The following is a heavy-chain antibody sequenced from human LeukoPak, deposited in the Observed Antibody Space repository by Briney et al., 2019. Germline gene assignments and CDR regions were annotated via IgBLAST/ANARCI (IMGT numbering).Heavy chain of an antibody. J-gene: IGHJ4*02. CDR2: INPNSGGT. CDR3: ATDIPDEIISGYDPSAFDY. D-gene: IGHD5-12*01. Sequence: ASVKVSCKASRYTFTGYYMHWVRQAPGQGLEWMGWINPNSGGTNYAQTFQGTVTMTRDTSSSPPYTALTRLRSDDTAVYYCATDIPDEIISGYDPSAFDYWGQGTLVTVSP. V-gene: IGHV1-2*02. CDR1: RYTFTGYY.